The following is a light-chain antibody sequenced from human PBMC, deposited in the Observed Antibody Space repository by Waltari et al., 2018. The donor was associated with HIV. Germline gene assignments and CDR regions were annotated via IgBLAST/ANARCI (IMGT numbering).Light chain of an antibody. J-gene: IGLJ2*01. V-gene: IGLV1-51*01. CDR3: ATWHTSLRAHVV. Sequence: QSVLTQSPSVSAAPGQRVTISCSGSSPNIGNNDVSWYQQLPGRAPKVLIYDNDKRPPGIPGRFTGSKSGTSATLDITGLQTGDEADYYCATWHTSLRAHVVFGGGTKVTVL. CDR2: DND. CDR1: SPNIGNND.